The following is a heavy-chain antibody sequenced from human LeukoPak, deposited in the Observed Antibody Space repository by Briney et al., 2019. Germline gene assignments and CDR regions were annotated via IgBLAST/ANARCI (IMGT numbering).Heavy chain of an antibody. D-gene: IGHD6-19*01. CDR2: IYYRGTT. V-gene: IGHV4-59*01. CDR1: GGSISGYY. J-gene: IGHJ4*02. CDR3: ARMTSYSSGCYFDY. Sequence: PSETLSLTCTVTGGSISGYYWSWIRQPPGKGLEWIGFIYYRGTTNYNPSLKSRVTVSVDTSKNQFSLMLSSVTAADTAVYYCARMTSYSSGCYFDYWGQGTLVTVSS.